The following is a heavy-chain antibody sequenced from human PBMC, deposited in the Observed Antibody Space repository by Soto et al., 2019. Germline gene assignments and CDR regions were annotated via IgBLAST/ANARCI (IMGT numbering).Heavy chain of an antibody. D-gene: IGHD2-15*01. CDR1: GGTFSSYA. CDR2: IIPIFGTA. Sequence: SVKVSCKASGGTFSSYAISWVRQAPGQGLEWMGGIIPIFGTANYAQKFQGRVTITADESTSTAYMELSSLRSEDTAVYYCARRRHYCRGGSCHDAIVIWGQGTMVT. CDR3: ARRRHYCRGGSCHDAIVI. V-gene: IGHV1-69*13. J-gene: IGHJ3*02.